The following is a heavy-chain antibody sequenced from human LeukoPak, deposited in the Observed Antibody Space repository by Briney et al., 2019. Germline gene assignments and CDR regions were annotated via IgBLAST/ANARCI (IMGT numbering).Heavy chain of an antibody. Sequence: SETLSLTCTVSGGSISSYYWSWIRQPPGKGLEWIGYIYYSGSTNYNPSLKSRVTISVDTSKNQFSLKLSSVTAADTAVYYCARHRQKDDSDYWYFDLWGRGTLVTVSS. CDR2: IYYSGST. J-gene: IGHJ2*01. CDR1: GGSISSYY. D-gene: IGHD3-22*01. CDR3: ARHRQKDDSDYWYFDL. V-gene: IGHV4-59*08.